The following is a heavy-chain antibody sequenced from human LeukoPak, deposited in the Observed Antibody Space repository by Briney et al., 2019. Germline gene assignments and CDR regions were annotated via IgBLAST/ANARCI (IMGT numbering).Heavy chain of an antibody. D-gene: IGHD2-15*01. CDR3: AREINVAAGLDY. V-gene: IGHV4-39*02. Sequence: PSETLSLTCTVSGGSISSSSYYWGWIRQPPGKGLEWIGSIYYSGSTYYNPSLKSRVTISVDTSKNQFSLKLSSVTAADTAVYYCAREINVAAGLDYWGQGTLVTVSS. CDR2: IYYSGST. CDR1: GGSISSSSYY. J-gene: IGHJ4*02.